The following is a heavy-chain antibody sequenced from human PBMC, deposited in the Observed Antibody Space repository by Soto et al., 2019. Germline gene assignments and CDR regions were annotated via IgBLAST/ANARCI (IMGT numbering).Heavy chain of an antibody. CDR1: GGTFSSYA. V-gene: IGHV1-69*01. J-gene: IGHJ4*02. CDR2: IIPIFGTA. D-gene: IGHD2-15*01. CDR3: AREGNCSGGSCYGSFGY. Sequence: QVQLVQSGAEVKKPGSSVKVCCKASGGTFSSYAISWVRQAPGQGLEWMGGIIPIFGTANYAQKFQGRVTITADESTSTAYMELSSLRSEDTAVYYYAREGNCSGGSCYGSFGYWGQGTLVTVSS.